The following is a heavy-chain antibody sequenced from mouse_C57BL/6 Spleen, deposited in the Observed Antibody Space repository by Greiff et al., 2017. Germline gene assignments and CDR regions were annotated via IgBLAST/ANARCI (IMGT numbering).Heavy chain of an antibody. Sequence: VQRVESGAELVKPGASVKLSCKASGYTFTEYTIHWVKQRSGQGLEWIGWFYPGSGSIKYNEKFKDKATLTADKSSSTVYMELSRLTSEDSAVYFCARHEEDNWGRGYFDYWGQGTTLTVSS. V-gene: IGHV1-62-2*01. CDR3: ARHEEDNWGRGYFDY. J-gene: IGHJ2*01. D-gene: IGHD4-1*02. CDR2: FYPGSGSI. CDR1: GYTFTEYT.